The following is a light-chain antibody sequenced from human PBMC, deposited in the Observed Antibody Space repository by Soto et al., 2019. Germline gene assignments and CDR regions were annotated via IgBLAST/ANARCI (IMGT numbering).Light chain of an antibody. J-gene: IGKJ1*01. Sequence: DVVMTQSPLSLPVTLGQPASISCRSSQGLVYSDGNIYLNWFQQRPGQSPRRLIYKVSNRDSGVPDRFSGSGSGTDFTLEISRVEAEDVGVYYCMQGTHWPWTFGQGTKVEIK. CDR3: MQGTHWPWT. V-gene: IGKV2-30*01. CDR1: QGLVYSDGNIY. CDR2: KVS.